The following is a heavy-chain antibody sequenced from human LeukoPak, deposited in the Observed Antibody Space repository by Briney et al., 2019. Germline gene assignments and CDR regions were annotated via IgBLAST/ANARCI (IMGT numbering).Heavy chain of an antibody. Sequence: PGGSLRLSCAASGFTFSSYAMHWVRQAPGKGLEWVAVISYDGSNKYYADSVKGRFTISRDNSENTLYLQMNSLRAEDTAVYYCARDRQWLAQGYYYGMDVWGQGTTVTVSS. CDR2: ISYDGSNK. J-gene: IGHJ6*02. CDR3: ARDRQWLAQGYYYGMDV. D-gene: IGHD6-19*01. V-gene: IGHV3-30-3*01. CDR1: GFTFSSYA.